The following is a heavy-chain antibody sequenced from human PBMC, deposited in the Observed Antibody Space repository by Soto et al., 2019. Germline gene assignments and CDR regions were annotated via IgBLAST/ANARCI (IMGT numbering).Heavy chain of an antibody. CDR2: IIPIFGTA. J-gene: IGHJ5*02. D-gene: IGHD2-15*01. V-gene: IGHV1-69*05. CDR3: ARVAVVVVAADNWFDP. CDR1: GGTFSSYA. Sequence: ASVKVSCKASGGTFSSYAISWVRQAPGQGLEWMGGIIPIFGTANYAQKLQGRVTMTTDTSTSTAYMELRSLRSDDTAVYYCARVAVVVVAADNWFDPWGPG.